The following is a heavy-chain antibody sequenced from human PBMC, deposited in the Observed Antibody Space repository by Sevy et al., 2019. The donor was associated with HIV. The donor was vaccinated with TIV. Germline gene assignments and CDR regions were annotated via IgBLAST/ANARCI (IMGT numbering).Heavy chain of an antibody. CDR1: GFTFSSYE. Sequence: GGSLRLSCAASGFTFSSYEMNWVRQAPGKGLEWVSYITSGGTNSYYGVSVKGRFTISRDNAKNSLYLQMNGLRVEDTAIYYCGRSGGAYDTGFDPWGQGALVTVSS. D-gene: IGHD3-22*01. J-gene: IGHJ5*02. CDR2: ITSGGTNS. V-gene: IGHV3-48*03. CDR3: GRSGGAYDTGFDP.